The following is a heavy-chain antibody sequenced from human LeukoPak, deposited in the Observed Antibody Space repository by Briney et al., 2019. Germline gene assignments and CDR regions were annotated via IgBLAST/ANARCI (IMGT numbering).Heavy chain of an antibody. V-gene: IGHV3-23*01. CDR1: GFTFSSYA. J-gene: IGHJ6*02. D-gene: IGHD4-17*01. CDR3: ANLYGDSSNGMDV. Sequence: GASLRLSCAASGFTFSSYAMTWVRQAPGKGLEWVSAISGSGGTTYYENSVKGRFTISRDNSKNTLYLQMNSLRAEDTAVYYCANLYGDSSNGMDVWGLGTTVTVSS. CDR2: ISGSGGTT.